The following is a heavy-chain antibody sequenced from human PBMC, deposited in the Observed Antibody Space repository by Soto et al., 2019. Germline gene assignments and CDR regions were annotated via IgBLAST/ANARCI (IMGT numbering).Heavy chain of an antibody. V-gene: IGHV1-2*04. CDR3: ARGDSTDCSNGVCSFFYNHDMDV. Sequence: ASVKVSCKASGYSFTDYHIHWVRQAPGQGLEWLGRINPKSGGTSTAQKFQGWVTMTTDTSISTASMELTRLTSDDTAIYYCARGDSTDCSNGVCSFFYNHDMDVWGRGTTVTLSS. J-gene: IGHJ6*02. CDR1: GYSFTDYH. CDR2: INPKSGGT. D-gene: IGHD2-8*01.